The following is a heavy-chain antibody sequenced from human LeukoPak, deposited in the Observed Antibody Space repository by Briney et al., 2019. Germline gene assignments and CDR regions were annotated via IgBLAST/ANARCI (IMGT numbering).Heavy chain of an antibody. V-gene: IGHV3-23*01. D-gene: IGHD2-2*01. CDR3: AKDRTYCSSSSCYGTYYLDY. Sequence: PGGSLRLSCAAFGFTFSNYDMNWVRQAPGKGLEWVSGISGSGVRTYYLDSMRGRFTISRDNSKNTLYLQMNSLRAEDTAVYFCAKDRTYCSSSSCYGTYYLDYWGQGTLVTVSS. CDR1: GFTFSNYD. J-gene: IGHJ4*02. CDR2: ISGSGVRT.